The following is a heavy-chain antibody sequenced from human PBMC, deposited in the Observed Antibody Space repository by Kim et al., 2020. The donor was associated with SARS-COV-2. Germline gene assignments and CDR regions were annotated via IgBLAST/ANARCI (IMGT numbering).Heavy chain of an antibody. J-gene: IGHJ4*02. D-gene: IGHD3-22*01. CDR2: IYSGGST. V-gene: IGHV3-66*01. CDR3: ARGGKYYYDSSGYGY. CDR1: GFTVSSNY. Sequence: GGSLRLSCAASGFTVSSNYMSWVRQAPGKGLEWVSVIYSGGSTYYADSVKDRFTISRDNSKNTLYLQMNSLRAEDTAVYYCARGGKYYYDSSGYGYWGQGTLVTVSS.